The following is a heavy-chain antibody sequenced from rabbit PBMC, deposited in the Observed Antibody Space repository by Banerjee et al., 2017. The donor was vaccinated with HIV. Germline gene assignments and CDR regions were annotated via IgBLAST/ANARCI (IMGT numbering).Heavy chain of an antibody. CDR3: ARGAGYSGYGYNL. CDR2: IYTGTGST. CDR1: GFSFSSSYY. V-gene: IGHV1S45*01. D-gene: IGHD7-1*01. Sequence: QEQLVEYGGDLVQPGASLTLTCKASGFSFSSSYYMCWVHQAPGKGLEWIGCIYTGTGSTYYASWAKGRLTISKASSTTVTLQMTSLTAADTATYFCARGAGYSGYGYNLWGQGTLVTVS. J-gene: IGHJ4*01.